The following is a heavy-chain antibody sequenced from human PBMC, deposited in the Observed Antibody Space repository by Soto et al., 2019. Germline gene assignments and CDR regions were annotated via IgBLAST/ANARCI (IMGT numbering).Heavy chain of an antibody. V-gene: IGHV3-48*03. J-gene: IGHJ5*02. Sequence: LRLSCAASGFTFRSYEMNWVRQAPGKGLEWVSYTSSSGSIIYYADSVRGRFTISRDNAKNSLYLQMSSLRAEDTAVYYCAREQRYDFWSGDVPPRWFDPWGQGTPVTVSS. CDR3: AREQRYDFWSGDVPPRWFDP. CDR2: TSSSGSII. CDR1: GFTFRSYE. D-gene: IGHD3-3*01.